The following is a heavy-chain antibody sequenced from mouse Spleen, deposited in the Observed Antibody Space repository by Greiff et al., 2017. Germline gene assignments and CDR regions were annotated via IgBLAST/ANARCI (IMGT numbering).Heavy chain of an antibody. D-gene: IGHD1-1*01. V-gene: IGHV1-69*01. CDR3: ARFTTVVGDYYAMDY. CDR1: GYTFTSYW. CDR2: IDPSDSYT. Sequence: QVQLQQPGAELVMPGASVKLSCKASGYTFTSYWMHWVKQRPGQGLEWIGEIDPSDSYTNYNQKFKGKATLTVDKSSSTAYMQLSSLTSEDSAVYYCARFTTVVGDYYAMDYWGQGTSVTVSS. J-gene: IGHJ4*01.